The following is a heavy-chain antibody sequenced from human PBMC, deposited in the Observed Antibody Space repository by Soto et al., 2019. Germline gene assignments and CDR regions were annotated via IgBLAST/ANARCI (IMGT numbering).Heavy chain of an antibody. D-gene: IGHD4-17*01. CDR3: ARDPYGGNTYYYYGMDV. J-gene: IGHJ6*02. CDR2: IIPIFGTA. Sequence: ASVKVSCKASGGTFSSYAISWVRQAPGQGLEWMGGIIPIFGTANYAQKFQGRVTITADESTSTAYMGLSSLRSEDTAVYYCARDPYGGNTYYYYGMDVWGQGTTVTVSS. CDR1: GGTFSSYA. V-gene: IGHV1-69*13.